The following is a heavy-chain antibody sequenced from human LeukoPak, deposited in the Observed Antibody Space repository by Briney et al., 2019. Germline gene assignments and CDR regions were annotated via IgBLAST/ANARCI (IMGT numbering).Heavy chain of an antibody. J-gene: IGHJ4*02. CDR1: GFTFSSYA. V-gene: IGHV3-23*01. CDR3: AKDHNYDYVWGSYRYTYYFDY. D-gene: IGHD3-16*02. Sequence: GGSLRLSCAASGFTFSSYAMSWVRQAPGKGLERVSAISGSGGSTYYADSVKGRFTISRDNSKNTLYLQMNSLRAEDTAVYYCAKDHNYDYVWGSYRYTYYFDYWGQGTLVTVSS. CDR2: ISGSGGST.